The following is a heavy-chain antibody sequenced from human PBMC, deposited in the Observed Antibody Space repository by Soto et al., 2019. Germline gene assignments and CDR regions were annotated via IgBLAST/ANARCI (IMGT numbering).Heavy chain of an antibody. CDR2: ISGSGGST. Sequence: EVQLLESGGGLVQPGGSLRLSCAASGFTFSSYAMRWVRQAPVKGLEWVSAISGSGGSTYYADSVKGRFTISRDNSKNTLYLQMNSLRAEDTAVDYCARRGSGSNYDYWGQGTLVTVSS. CDR1: GFTFSSYA. J-gene: IGHJ4*02. D-gene: IGHD1-26*01. CDR3: ARRGSGSNYDY. V-gene: IGHV3-23*01.